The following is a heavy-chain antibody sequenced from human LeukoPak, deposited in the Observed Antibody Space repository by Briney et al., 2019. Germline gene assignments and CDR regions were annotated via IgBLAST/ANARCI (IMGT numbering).Heavy chain of an antibody. V-gene: IGHV3-23*01. Sequence: GGSLRLSCAASGFTFSSYAMSWVRQAPGKGLVCVSSISGSGGSTYYADSAKGRFTISRDNSQNTLYLQMNSLRAEDTAVYYCARDYADYVGYFFFDHWGQGTLVTVSS. CDR2: ISGSGGST. CDR3: ARDYADYVGYFFFDH. D-gene: IGHD4-17*01. CDR1: GFTFSSYA. J-gene: IGHJ5*02.